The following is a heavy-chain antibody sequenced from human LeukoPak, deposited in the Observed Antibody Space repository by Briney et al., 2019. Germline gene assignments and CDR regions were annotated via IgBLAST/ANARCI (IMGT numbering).Heavy chain of an antibody. CDR2: IYYSGST. V-gene: IGHV4-59*01. D-gene: IGHD2-2*02. J-gene: IGHJ5*02. CDR1: GGSISSYY. Sequence: PSETLSLTCTVSGGSISSYYWSWIRQPPGKGLEWIGYIYYSGSTNYNPSLKSRVTIPVGTSKNQFSLKLSSVTAADTAVYYCARAGYCSSTSCYKFSWFDPWGQGTLVTVSS. CDR3: ARAGYCSSTSCYKFSWFDP.